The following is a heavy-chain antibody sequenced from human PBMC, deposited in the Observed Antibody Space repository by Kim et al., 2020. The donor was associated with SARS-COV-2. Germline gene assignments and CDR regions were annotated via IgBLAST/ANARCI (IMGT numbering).Heavy chain of an antibody. CDR1: GYSFTSYW. CDR3: ARVYCSGGSCYQNYYYGMDV. CDR2: IDPSDSYT. Sequence: GESLKISCKGSGYSFTSYWISWVRQMPGKGLEWMGRIDPSDSYTNYSPSFQGHVTISADKSISTAYLQWSSLKASDTAMYYCARVYCSGGSCYQNYYYGMDVWGQGTTVTVSS. D-gene: IGHD2-15*01. J-gene: IGHJ6*02. V-gene: IGHV5-10-1*01.